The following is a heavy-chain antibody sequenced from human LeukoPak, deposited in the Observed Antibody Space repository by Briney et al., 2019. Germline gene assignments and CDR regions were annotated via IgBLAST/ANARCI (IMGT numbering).Heavy chain of an antibody. V-gene: IGHV1-2*02. Sequence: ASVKVSCKASGYTFTGHYIHWVRQAPGQGLEWMGWINPNSGGTNYAQKFQGRVTMTRDTSISTAYMELSRLRSDDTAVYYCATAQYSYGYLRYDYWGQGTLVTVSS. D-gene: IGHD5-18*01. CDR1: GYTFTGHY. CDR3: ATAQYSYGYLRYDY. CDR2: INPNSGGT. J-gene: IGHJ4*02.